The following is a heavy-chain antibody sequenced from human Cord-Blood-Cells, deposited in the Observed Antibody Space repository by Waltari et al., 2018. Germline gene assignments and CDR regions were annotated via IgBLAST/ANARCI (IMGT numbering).Heavy chain of an antibody. CDR3: ARSNCSSTSCYYFDY. V-gene: IGHV1-2*05. Sequence: QVQLVQSGAEVKKPGASVKVSCTAAGYTCTGYYMHWVRQAPGQGLEWMGRINPNSGGTNYAQKFQGRVTMTRETSISTAYMELSRLRSDDTVVYYCARSNCSSTSCYYFDYWGQGTLVTVSS. CDR2: INPNSGGT. J-gene: IGHJ4*02. CDR1: GYTCTGYY. D-gene: IGHD2-2*01.